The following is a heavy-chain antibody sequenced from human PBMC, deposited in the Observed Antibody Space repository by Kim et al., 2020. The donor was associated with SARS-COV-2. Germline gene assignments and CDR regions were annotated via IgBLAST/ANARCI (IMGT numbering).Heavy chain of an antibody. CDR2: ISSSSSSYI. CDR1: GFTFSSYS. D-gene: IGHD7-27*01. V-gene: IGHV3-21*01. CDR3: ARDLGKHWFDP. J-gene: IGHJ5*02. Sequence: GGSLRLSCAASGFTFSSYSMNWVRQAPGKGLEWVSSISSSSSSYIYYADSVKGRFTISRYNAKNSLYLQMNSLRAEDTAVYYCARDLGKHWFDPWGQGTLVTVSS.